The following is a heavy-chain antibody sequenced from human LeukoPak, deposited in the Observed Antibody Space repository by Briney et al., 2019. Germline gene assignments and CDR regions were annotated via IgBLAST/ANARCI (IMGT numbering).Heavy chain of an antibody. D-gene: IGHD2-15*01. CDR2: IYYSGST. Sequence: SETLSLTCTVSGGSISSYYWSWIRQPPGKGLEWIGYIYYSGSTNYNPSLKSRVTISVDTSKNQFSLKLSSVTAADTAVYYCARGGGGRAPGAFDIWGQGAMVTVSS. CDR3: ARGGGGRAPGAFDI. J-gene: IGHJ3*02. CDR1: GGSISSYY. V-gene: IGHV4-59*01.